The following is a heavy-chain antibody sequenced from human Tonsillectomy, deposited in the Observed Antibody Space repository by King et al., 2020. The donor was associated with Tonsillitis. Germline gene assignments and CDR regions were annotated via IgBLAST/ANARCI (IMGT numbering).Heavy chain of an antibody. V-gene: IGHV3-7*01. J-gene: IGHJ4*02. CDR1: GLTFSRRW. CDR2: IGEDGSER. D-gene: IGHD3-22*01. CDR3: ASGQTYYYDGSGYSYFDY. Sequence: VQLVESGGGLVQPGGSVRLSCAASGLTFSRRWMSWVRQAPGKGLEWVANIGEDGSERHYGDSVRGRFTISRDNAKNSLYLQINSRRAEDTAGYYCASGQTYYYDGSGYSYFDYWGQGTLVTVSS.